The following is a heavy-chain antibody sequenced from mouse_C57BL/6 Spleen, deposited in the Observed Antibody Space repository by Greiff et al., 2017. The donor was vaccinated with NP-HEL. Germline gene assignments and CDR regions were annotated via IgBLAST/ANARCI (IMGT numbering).Heavy chain of an antibody. J-gene: IGHJ3*01. CDR3: ARRESYYYGSSSAWFAY. D-gene: IGHD1-1*01. Sequence: VQLQQPGAELVKPGASVKMSCKASGYTFTSYWITWVKQRPGQGLEWIGDIYPGSGSTNYNEKFKSKATLTVDTSSSTAYMQLSSLTSEDSAVYYCARRESYYYGSSSAWFAYWGQGTLVTVSA. V-gene: IGHV1-55*01. CDR2: IYPGSGST. CDR1: GYTFTSYW.